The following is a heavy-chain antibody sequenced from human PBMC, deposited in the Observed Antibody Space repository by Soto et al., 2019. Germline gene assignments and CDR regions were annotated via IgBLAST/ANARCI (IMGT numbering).Heavy chain of an antibody. V-gene: IGHV4-30-2*01. D-gene: IGHD1-1*01. CDR1: GGTLSRFLYS. CDR2: IYHSGST. J-gene: IGHJ2*01. CDR3: RDLHSCPTRRTSDL. Sequence: SDALPLPYAGYGGTLSRFLYSWSWIRQPPGKGLEWIGYIYHSGSTYYNPSLKSRVTISVDRSKNQFSLKLSSVTAADTAVYYHRDLHSCPTRRTSDL.